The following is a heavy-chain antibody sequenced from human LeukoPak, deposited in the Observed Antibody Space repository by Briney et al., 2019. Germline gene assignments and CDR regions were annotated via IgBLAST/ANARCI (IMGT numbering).Heavy chain of an antibody. J-gene: IGHJ5*02. V-gene: IGHV1-69*13. CDR1: GGTFSSYA. Sequence: ASVKVSCKASGGTFSSYAISWVRQAPGQGLEWMGGIIPIFGTANYAQKFQGRVTITADESTSTAYMELSSLRSEDTAVYYCARRGGSGYYLPWFDPWGQGTLVTVSS. D-gene: IGHD3-3*01. CDR2: IIPIFGTA. CDR3: ARRGGSGYYLPWFDP.